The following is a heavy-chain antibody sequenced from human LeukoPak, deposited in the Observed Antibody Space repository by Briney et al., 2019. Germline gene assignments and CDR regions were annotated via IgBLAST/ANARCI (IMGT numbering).Heavy chain of an antibody. Sequence: GASVKVSCKASGYTFTGQYMHWVRQAPGQGLEWMGWISAYNGNTNYAQKLQGRATMTTDTSTSTAYMELRSLRSDDTAVYYCARGTVTEPDYWGQGTLVTVSS. D-gene: IGHD4-17*01. J-gene: IGHJ4*02. V-gene: IGHV1-18*01. CDR2: ISAYNGNT. CDR3: ARGTVTEPDY. CDR1: GYTFTGQY.